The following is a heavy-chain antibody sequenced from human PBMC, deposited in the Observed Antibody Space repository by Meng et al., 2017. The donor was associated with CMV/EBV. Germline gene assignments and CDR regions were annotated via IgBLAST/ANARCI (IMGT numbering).Heavy chain of an antibody. CDR2: IYHSGST. D-gene: IGHD1-14*01. V-gene: IGHV4-4*02. J-gene: IGHJ5*02. Sequence: SETLSLTCAVSGGSISSSNWWSWVRQPPGKGLEWIGEIYHSGSTNYNPSLKSRVTISVDKSKNRFSLKLSSVTAADTAVYYCASPPEEGWFDPWGQGTLVTVSS. CDR1: GGSISSSNW. CDR3: ASPPEEGWFDP.